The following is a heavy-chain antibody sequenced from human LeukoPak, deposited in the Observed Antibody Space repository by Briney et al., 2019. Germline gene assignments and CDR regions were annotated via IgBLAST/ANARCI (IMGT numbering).Heavy chain of an antibody. Sequence: GGSLTLSCPASRFTLSKYVMSWFRQAPGKGLEWVSGVSVSGDNTYHADSVKGRFTVSRDNSKNTLYLQMSSLRAEDTPVYYCTYGLCYSPDYWGQGTLVTVSS. CDR3: TYGLCYSPDY. CDR2: VSVSGDNT. CDR1: RFTLSKYV. J-gene: IGHJ4*02. D-gene: IGHD2-15*01. V-gene: IGHV3-23*01.